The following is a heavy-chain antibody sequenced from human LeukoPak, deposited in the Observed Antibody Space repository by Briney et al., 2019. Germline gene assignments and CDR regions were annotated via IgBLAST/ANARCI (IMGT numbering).Heavy chain of an antibody. J-gene: IGHJ6*03. CDR2: ISSSSSYI. V-gene: IGHV3-21*01. D-gene: IGHD6-13*01. CDR3: ARGPYSSSWYGINYYYYYYMDV. Sequence: GGSLRLSCAASGFTFSSYSMNWVRQAPGKGLEWVSSISSSSSYIYYADSVKGRFTISRDNAKNSLYLQMNSLRAEDTAVYYCARGPYSSSWYGINYYYYYYMDVWGKGTTVTVSS. CDR1: GFTFSSYS.